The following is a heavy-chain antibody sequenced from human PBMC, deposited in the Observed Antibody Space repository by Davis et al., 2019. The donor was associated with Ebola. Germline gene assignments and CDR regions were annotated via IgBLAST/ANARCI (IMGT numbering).Heavy chain of an antibody. J-gene: IGHJ5*02. CDR3: ARDRLSVYAIDNWFDP. D-gene: IGHD2-8*01. CDR1: GFTFSSYG. Sequence: GGSLRLSCAASGFTFSSYGMHWVRQAPGKGLEWVAVIWYDGSNKYYADSVKGRFTISRDNSKNTLYLQMNSLRAEDTAVYYCARDRLSVYAIDNWFDPWGQGTLVTVSS. V-gene: IGHV3-33*01. CDR2: IWYDGSNK.